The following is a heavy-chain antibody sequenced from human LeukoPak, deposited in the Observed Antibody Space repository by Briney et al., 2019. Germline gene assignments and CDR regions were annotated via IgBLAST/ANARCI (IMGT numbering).Heavy chain of an antibody. D-gene: IGHD4-17*01. CDR2: IYYSGST. CDR3: ARVGGDYAMDV. Sequence: SETLSLTCTVSGGSISSGDYYWSWIRQPPVKGLEWIGYIYYSGSTYYNPSLQSRVTISVDTSKNQFSLKLSSVTAADTAVYYCARVGGDYAMDVWGKGTTVTVSS. J-gene: IGHJ6*04. V-gene: IGHV4-30-4*08. CDR1: GGSISSGDYY.